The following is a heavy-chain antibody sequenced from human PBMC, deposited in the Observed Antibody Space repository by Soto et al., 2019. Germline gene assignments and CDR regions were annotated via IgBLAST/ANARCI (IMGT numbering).Heavy chain of an antibody. CDR1: GYSISSGYY. D-gene: IGHD2-2*02. J-gene: IGHJ5*01. Sequence: PSETLSLTCAVSGYSISSGYYWGWIRQPPGKGLEWIGYIYYSGSTYYNPSLKSRVTISVDTSKNQFSLKLSSVTAADTAVYYCARAGCSSTSCYTWEDNCFDSWGQGTLVTVSS. V-gene: IGHV4-38-2*01. CDR2: IYYSGST. CDR3: ARAGCSSTSCYTWEDNCFDS.